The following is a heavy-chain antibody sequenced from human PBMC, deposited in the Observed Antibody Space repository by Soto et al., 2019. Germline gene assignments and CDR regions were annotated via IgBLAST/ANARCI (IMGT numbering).Heavy chain of an antibody. CDR1: GGTFRSYA. CDR2: IIPIFGTA. V-gene: IGHV1-69*01. D-gene: IGHD4-17*01. J-gene: IGHJ6*02. Sequence: SVKLYCKASGGTFRSYAISWVRQATGQGLEWMGGIIPIFGTANYAQKFQGRVTITADESTSTAYMELSSLRSEDTAVYYCARKGGNDYGNYNYYYYYYGMDVGGQGPTVTVS. CDR3: ARKGGNDYGNYNYYYYYYGMDV.